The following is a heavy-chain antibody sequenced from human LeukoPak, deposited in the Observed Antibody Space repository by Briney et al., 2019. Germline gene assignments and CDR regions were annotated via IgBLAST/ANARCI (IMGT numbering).Heavy chain of an antibody. J-gene: IGHJ6*02. D-gene: IGHD3-22*01. Sequence: GGSLRLSCAAFGFTFCSHWMSWVRQAPGKGLEWVANIKQDGSEKYYVDSVKGRFTISRNNAKNSLYLQMSSLRAEDTAVYYCAREASYFDSSGYYYYYYYGLDVWGQGTTVTVSS. CDR2: IKQDGSEK. CDR1: GFTFCSHW. CDR3: AREASYFDSSGYYYYYYYGLDV. V-gene: IGHV3-7*01.